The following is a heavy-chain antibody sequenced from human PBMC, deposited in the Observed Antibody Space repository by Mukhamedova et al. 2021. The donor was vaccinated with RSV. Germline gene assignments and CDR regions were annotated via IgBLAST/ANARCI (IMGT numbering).Heavy chain of an antibody. CDR3: ARDAASAIFYFDF. CDR2: IFNSGNT. J-gene: IGHJ4*02. Sequence: GPGKGLEWVSVIFNSGNTYYADSVKGRFTISRDDSKNTVYLQMTGLTPEDTGVYFCARDAASAIFYFDFWGQGTLVTVPS. V-gene: IGHV3-66*03. D-gene: IGHD2-21*01.